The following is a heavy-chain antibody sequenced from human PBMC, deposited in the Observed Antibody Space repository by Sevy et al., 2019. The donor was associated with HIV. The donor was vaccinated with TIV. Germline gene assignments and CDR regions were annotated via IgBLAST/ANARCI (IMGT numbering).Heavy chain of an antibody. D-gene: IGHD3-10*01. CDR3: ARGTIYGSGRGDV. Sequence: GGSLRLSCAASGFPFSSYWMHWVRQAPGKGLVWVSRLNADGSITTYADSVRGRFTISRDNAMNSLYLQMNSLRAEDTAVYYCARGTIYGSGRGDVWGQRTTVTVSS. CDR2: LNADGSIT. CDR1: GFPFSSYW. J-gene: IGHJ6*02. V-gene: IGHV3-74*01.